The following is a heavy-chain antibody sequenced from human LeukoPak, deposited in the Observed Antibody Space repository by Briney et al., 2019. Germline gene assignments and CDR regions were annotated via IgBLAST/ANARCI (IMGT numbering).Heavy chain of an antibody. D-gene: IGHD3-3*01. CDR1: GFTFSSYA. CDR2: ISYDGSNK. CDR3: ARDLLRFLECLPPRDYYYGMDV. V-gene: IGHV3-30-3*01. Sequence: GGSLRLSCAASGFTFSSYAMHWVRQAPGKGLEWVAVISYDGSNKYYADSVKGRFTISRDNSKNTLYLQMNSLRAEDTAVYYCARDLLRFLECLPPRDYYYGMDVWGQGTTVTVSS. J-gene: IGHJ6*02.